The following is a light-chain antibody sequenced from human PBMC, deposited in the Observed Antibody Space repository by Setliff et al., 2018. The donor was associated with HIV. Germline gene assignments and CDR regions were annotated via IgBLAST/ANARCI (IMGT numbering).Light chain of an antibody. CDR1: SSDVGGYDY. J-gene: IGLJ1*01. Sequence: QSVLTQPASVSGSPGQSITISCTGTSSDVGGYDYVSWYQQHPGKVPKLMLDEVGNRPSGVSNRFSGSKSGNTASLTNSGLQAEDEADYYCCSYTSSTTLVFGTGTKVTVL. V-gene: IGLV2-14*01. CDR2: EVG. CDR3: CSYTSSTTLV.